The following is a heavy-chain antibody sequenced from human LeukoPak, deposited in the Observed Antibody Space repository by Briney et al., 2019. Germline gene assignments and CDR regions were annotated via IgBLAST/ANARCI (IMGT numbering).Heavy chain of an antibody. Sequence: SETLSLTCTVSGGSTSNYHWSWLRQPPGKGLEWIAYMYYGGSSNYNPSLKSRVTMSVDTSKNQLSLRLSSVTAADTAVYYCARHTSGRAGGAFDYWGQGVLVIVSS. J-gene: IGHJ4*02. CDR3: ARHTSGRAGGAFDY. CDR1: GGSTSNYH. D-gene: IGHD5-12*01. V-gene: IGHV4-59*08. CDR2: MYYGGSS.